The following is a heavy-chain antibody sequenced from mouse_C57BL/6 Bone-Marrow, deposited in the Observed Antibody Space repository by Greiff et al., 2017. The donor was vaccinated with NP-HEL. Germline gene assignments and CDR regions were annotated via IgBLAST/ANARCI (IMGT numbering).Heavy chain of an antibody. V-gene: IGHV1-81*01. CDR1: GYTFTSYG. CDR2: IYPRSGNT. J-gene: IGHJ2*01. Sequence: VQGVESGAELARPGASVKLSCKASGYTFTSYGISWVKQRTGQGLEWIGEIYPRSGNTYYNEKFKGKATLTADKSSSTAYMELRSLTSEDSAVYFCARSSFYFDYWGQGTTLTVSS. CDR3: ARSSFYFDY.